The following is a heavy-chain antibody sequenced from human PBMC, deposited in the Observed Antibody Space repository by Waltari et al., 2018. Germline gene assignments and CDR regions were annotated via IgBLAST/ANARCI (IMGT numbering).Heavy chain of an antibody. CDR3: ARAVEMATTGDAFDI. Sequence: EVQLVQSGAEVKKPGESLKISCKGSGYSFTSYWIGWVRQMPGKGLEWMGIICPGDSDTRYSPSFQGQVTISADKSISTAYLQWSSLKASDTAMYYCARAVEMATTGDAFDIWGQGTMVTVSS. D-gene: IGHD5-12*01. CDR2: ICPGDSDT. CDR1: GYSFTSYW. V-gene: IGHV5-51*03. J-gene: IGHJ3*02.